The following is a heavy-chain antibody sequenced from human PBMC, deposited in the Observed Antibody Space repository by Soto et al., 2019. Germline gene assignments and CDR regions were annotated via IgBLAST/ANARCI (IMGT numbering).Heavy chain of an antibody. CDR3: IGYCRTTSCYASYFDY. CDR2: IRSKANSYAT. Sequence: GGSLRLSCAASGFPFSGSAMHWVRQAAGKGLEWVGRIRSKANSYATAYGASVKGRFTISRDDSKNTAYLQMNSLKTEDTAVYYCIGYCRTTSCYASYFDYWGQGTVVTVSS. V-gene: IGHV3-73*01. D-gene: IGHD2-2*03. CDR1: GFPFSGSA. J-gene: IGHJ4*02.